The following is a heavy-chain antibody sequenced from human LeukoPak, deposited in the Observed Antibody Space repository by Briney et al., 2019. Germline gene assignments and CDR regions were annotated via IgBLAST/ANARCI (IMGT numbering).Heavy chain of an antibody. V-gene: IGHV3-21*01. CDR2: ISRTSSYI. CDR1: GFSLSTYG. D-gene: IGHD2-2*01. Sequence: AGGSLRLSCAASGFSLSTYGMNWVRQTPGKGLEWVSSISRTSSYIYYADSVKGRFTLSRDNGKNSLYLQMNSLRAEDTAVYYCARGGMGTNSQEYFYYGMDVWGQGTTVTVSS. J-gene: IGHJ6*02. CDR3: ARGGMGTNSQEYFYYGMDV.